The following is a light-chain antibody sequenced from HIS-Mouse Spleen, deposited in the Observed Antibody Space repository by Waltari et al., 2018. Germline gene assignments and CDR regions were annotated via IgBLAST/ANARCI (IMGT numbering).Light chain of an antibody. V-gene: IGLV3-21*03. CDR3: QVWDSSSDHPNVV. CDR1: NLGSKR. Sequence: SYVLTQPPSVSVAPGKTARITCWGNNLGSKRVHLYQQKPGQAPVLVVYEDSDRPSGIPERFSGSNSGNTATLTISRVEAGDEADYYCQVWDSSSDHPNVVFGGGTKLTVL. J-gene: IGLJ2*01. CDR2: EDS.